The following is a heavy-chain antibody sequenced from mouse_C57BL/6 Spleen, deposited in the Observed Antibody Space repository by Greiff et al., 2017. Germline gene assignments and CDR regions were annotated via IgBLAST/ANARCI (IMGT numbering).Heavy chain of an antibody. CDR2: INYDGSST. Sequence: EVKLMESEGGLVQPGSSMKLSCTASGFTFSDYYMAWVRQVPEKGLEWVANINYDGSSTYYLDSLKSRFIISRDNAKNILYLQMSSLKSEDTATYYCARERGGTGMYYFDYWGQGTTLTVSS. CDR1: GFTFSDYY. J-gene: IGHJ2*01. D-gene: IGHD4-1*01. V-gene: IGHV5-16*01. CDR3: ARERGGTGMYYFDY.